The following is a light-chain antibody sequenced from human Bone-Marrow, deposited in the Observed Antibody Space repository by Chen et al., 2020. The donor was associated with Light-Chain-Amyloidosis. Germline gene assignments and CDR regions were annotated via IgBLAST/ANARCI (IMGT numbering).Light chain of an antibody. CDR2: SDT. V-gene: IGLV3-25*03. CDR1: DLPTKY. J-gene: IGLJ2*01. CDR3: QSADSSGTYEVI. Sequence: SYELTQPPSVSVSPGQTARITCSGDDLPTKYAYWYQQKPGQAPVLVIHSDTERPSGISERFSGSTSGTTATLTISGVQAEDEADYHCQSADSSGTYEVIFGGGTMLTVL.